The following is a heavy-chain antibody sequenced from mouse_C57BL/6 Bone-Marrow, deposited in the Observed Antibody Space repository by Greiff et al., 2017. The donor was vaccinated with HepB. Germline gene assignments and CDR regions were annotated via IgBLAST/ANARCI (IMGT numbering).Heavy chain of an antibody. D-gene: IGHD1-1*01. J-gene: IGHJ4*01. V-gene: IGHV1-26*01. CDR2: INPNNGGT. Sequence: EVQLQQSGPELVKPGASVKISCKASGYTFTDYYMNWVKQSHGKSLEWIGDINPNNGGTSYNQKFKGKATLTVDKSSSTAYMELRSLTSKDSAVYYCAPYYYGSSYYAKDYWGQGTSVTVAS. CDR1: GYTFTDYY. CDR3: APYYYGSSYYAKDY.